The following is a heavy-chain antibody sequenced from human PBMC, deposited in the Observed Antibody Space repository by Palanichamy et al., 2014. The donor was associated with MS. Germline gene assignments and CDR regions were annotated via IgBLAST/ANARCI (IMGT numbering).Heavy chain of an antibody. CDR3: ARKRGYSYGTIDY. V-gene: IGHV5-51*01. CDR2: IYPGDSDT. J-gene: IGHJ4*02. D-gene: IGHD5-18*01. CDR1: TSYW. Sequence: TSYWIGWVRQMPGKGLEWMGIIYPGDSDTRYSPSFQGQVTISADKSISTAYLQWSSLKASDTAMYYCARKRGYSYGTIDYWGQGTLVTVSS.